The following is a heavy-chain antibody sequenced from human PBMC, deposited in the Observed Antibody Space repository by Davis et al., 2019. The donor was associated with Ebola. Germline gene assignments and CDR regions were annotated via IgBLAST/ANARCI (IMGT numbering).Heavy chain of an antibody. Sequence: MPSETLSLTCTVSGGSISSYYWSWIRQPPGKGLGWIGYIYYSGSTNYNPSLKSRVTISVDTSKNQFSLKLSSVTAADTAVYYCARTDYDFWSGYYTDNWFDPWGQGTLVTVSS. CDR3: ARTDYDFWSGYYTDNWFDP. V-gene: IGHV4-59*01. CDR1: GGSISSYY. CDR2: IYYSGST. D-gene: IGHD3-3*01. J-gene: IGHJ5*02.